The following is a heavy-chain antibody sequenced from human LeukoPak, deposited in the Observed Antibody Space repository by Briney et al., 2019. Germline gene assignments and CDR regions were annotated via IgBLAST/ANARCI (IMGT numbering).Heavy chain of an antibody. V-gene: IGHV4-4*07. D-gene: IGHD7-27*01. J-gene: IGHJ6*02. CDR3: ARDGLTGKHYYYYYYGMDV. CDR2: IYTSGST. CDR1: GGSFGGYY. Sequence: PSETLSLTCAVYGGSFGGYYWSWIRQPAGKGLEWIGRIYTSGSTNYNPSLKSRVTMSVDTSKNQFSLKLSSVTAADTAVYYCARDGLTGKHYYYYYYGMDVWGQGTTVTVSS.